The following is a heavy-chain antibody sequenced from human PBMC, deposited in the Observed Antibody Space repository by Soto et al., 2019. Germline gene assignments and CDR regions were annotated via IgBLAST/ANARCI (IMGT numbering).Heavy chain of an antibody. D-gene: IGHD3-16*02. CDR1: GGSFSGYY. CDR2: INHSVIT. Sequence: SETLSLTCAVYGGSFSGYYWSWIRQPPGKGLEWIGEINHSVITNYNPSLKSRVTFSVDTSKIQFSLMLSSVTAADMAVYYCARGKGRYRYYFDYWGQGTLVTVSS. CDR3: ARGKGRYRYYFDY. J-gene: IGHJ4*02. V-gene: IGHV4-34*01.